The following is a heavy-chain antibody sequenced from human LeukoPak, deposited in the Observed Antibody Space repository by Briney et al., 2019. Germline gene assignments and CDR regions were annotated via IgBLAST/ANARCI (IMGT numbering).Heavy chain of an antibody. D-gene: IGHD4-11*01. CDR1: GYTFTSYD. CDR3: ARGRATVTTHWFDP. J-gene: IGHJ5*02. V-gene: IGHV1-8*03. Sequence: ASVKVSCQASGYTFTSYDINWVRQATGQGLEWMGWMNPNSGNTCYAQKFQGRVTITRNTSISTAYMELNSLRSEDTAVYYCARGRATVTTHWFDPWGQGTVVTVSS. CDR2: MNPNSGNT.